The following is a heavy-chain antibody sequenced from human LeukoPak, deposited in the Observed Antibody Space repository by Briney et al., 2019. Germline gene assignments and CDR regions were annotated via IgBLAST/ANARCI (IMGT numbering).Heavy chain of an antibody. D-gene: IGHD6-13*01. CDR3: AKSHTAAAGFDY. Sequence: GGSLRLSCAAAGFTVSSNYMSWGRQAPGRGLGWGAGISYDGSNKYYADSVKGRFTISRDNSKNPLYLQMTSLRAEDTAVYYCAKSHTAAAGFDYWGQGTLVTVSS. CDR1: GFTVSSNY. J-gene: IGHJ4*02. CDR2: ISYDGSNK. V-gene: IGHV3-30*18.